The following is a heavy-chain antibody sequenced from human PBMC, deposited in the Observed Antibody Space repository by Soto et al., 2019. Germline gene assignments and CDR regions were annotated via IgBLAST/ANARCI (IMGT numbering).Heavy chain of an antibody. Sequence: PSETLCLTCTVAGGSVSGGSYYWSWIRQPPGKGLECIGYIYYSGSTNYNPSLKSRVTISVDTSKNQFSLKLSSVTAADTAVYYCARVSSSWGLVNYFDYWGQGTLVTVSS. V-gene: IGHV4-61*01. D-gene: IGHD6-13*01. CDR3: ARVSSSWGLVNYFDY. CDR2: IYYSGST. J-gene: IGHJ4*02. CDR1: GGSVSGGSYY.